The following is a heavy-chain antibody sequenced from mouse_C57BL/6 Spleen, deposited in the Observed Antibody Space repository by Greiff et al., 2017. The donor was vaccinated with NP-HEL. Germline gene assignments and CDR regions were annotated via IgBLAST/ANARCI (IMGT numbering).Heavy chain of an antibody. V-gene: IGHV1-55*01. CDR2: IYPGSGST. CDR1: GYTFTSYW. Sequence: QVQLHQPGAELVKPGASVKMSCKASGYTFTSYWITWVKQRPGQGLEWIGDIYPGSGSTNYNEKFKSKATLTVATSSSTAYMQLSSLTSEDSAVDNCERNWASSKGFAYWGQGTLVTVSA. J-gene: IGHJ3*01. D-gene: IGHD1-1*01. CDR3: ERNWASSKGFAY.